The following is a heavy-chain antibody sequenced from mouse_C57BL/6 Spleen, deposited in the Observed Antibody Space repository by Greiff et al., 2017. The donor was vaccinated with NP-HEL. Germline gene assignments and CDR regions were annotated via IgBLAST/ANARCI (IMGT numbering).Heavy chain of an antibody. D-gene: IGHD1-1*01. J-gene: IGHJ2*01. CDR1: GYTFTSYW. CDR3: ARKTHYYGYFDY. CDR2: IHPNSGST. V-gene: IGHV1-64*01. Sequence: VQLQQPGAELVKPGASVKLSCKASGYTFTSYWMHWVKQRPGQGLEWIGMIHPNSGSTNYNEKFKSKATLTVDKSSSTAYIQLSSLTSEDSAVYYCARKTHYYGYFDYWGQGTTLTVSS.